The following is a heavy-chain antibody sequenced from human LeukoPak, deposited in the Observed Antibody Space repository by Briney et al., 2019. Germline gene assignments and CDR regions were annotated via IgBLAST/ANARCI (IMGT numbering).Heavy chain of an antibody. D-gene: IGHD3/OR15-3a*01. Sequence: PGGSLRLSCAASGFTFSNSGMHWVRQAPGKGLEWVALIRFDGSNDFYADSVKGRFTISRDNSKNTLYLQMNTLRIEDTAVYYCAKDPRFYGREWTGYFDYWGQGTLVTVSS. CDR1: GFTFSNSG. CDR2: IRFDGSND. CDR3: AKDPRFYGREWTGYFDY. J-gene: IGHJ4*02. V-gene: IGHV3-30*02.